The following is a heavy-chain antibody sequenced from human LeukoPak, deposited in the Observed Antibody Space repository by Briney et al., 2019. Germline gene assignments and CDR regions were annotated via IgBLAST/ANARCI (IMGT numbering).Heavy chain of an antibody. D-gene: IGHD6-13*01. Sequence: GGSLRLSCAASGFTVSSSYMSWVRQAPGKGLEWVSAISGSGESTYYADSVKGRFTISRDNSKNMLYLQLNSLRGEDTGIYYCAKPGEQQEFRYFDDWGQGTLVTVSS. CDR1: GFTVSSSY. J-gene: IGHJ4*02. V-gene: IGHV3-23*01. CDR2: ISGSGEST. CDR3: AKPGEQQEFRYFDD.